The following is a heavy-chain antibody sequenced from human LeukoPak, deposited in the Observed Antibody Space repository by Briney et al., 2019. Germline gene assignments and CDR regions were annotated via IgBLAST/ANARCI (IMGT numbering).Heavy chain of an antibody. J-gene: IGHJ6*04. CDR1: GYTFTGYY. D-gene: IGHD3-16*01. V-gene: IGHV1-2*02. CDR3: ARDLTGENSLDV. CDR2: INPNSGGT. Sequence: ASVKVSCKASGYTFTGYYMHWVRQAPGQGLEWMGWINPNSGGTNYAQKFQGRVTMTRDTSISTAYMELSRLRSDDTAVYYCARDLTGENSLDVWGEGTTVTVSS.